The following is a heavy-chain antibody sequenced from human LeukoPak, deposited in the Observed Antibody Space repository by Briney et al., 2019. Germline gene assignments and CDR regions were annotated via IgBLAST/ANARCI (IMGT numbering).Heavy chain of an antibody. CDR3: ARGRSVLDIVVVPATHFDY. CDR1: GGSFSGYY. CDR2: INHSGST. V-gene: IGHV4-34*01. D-gene: IGHD2-2*03. J-gene: IGHJ4*02. Sequence: SETLSLTCAVYGGSFSGYYWSWIRQPPGKGLEWIGEINHSGSTNYNPSLKRRVTISVDTSKNQFSMKLSSVTAADTAVYSCARGRSVLDIVVVPATHFDYWGQGTLVTVSS.